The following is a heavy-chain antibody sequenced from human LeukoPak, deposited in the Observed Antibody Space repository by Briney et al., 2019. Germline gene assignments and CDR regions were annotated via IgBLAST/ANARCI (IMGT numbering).Heavy chain of an antibody. J-gene: IGHJ4*02. D-gene: IGHD2-21*02. V-gene: IGHV3-7*01. CDR1: GFTFSSYW. CDR3: ARDTPYCGGDCYPDY. Sequence: GGSLRLSCAVSGFTFSSYWMCWVRQAPGKGLEWVASIKGDGSEKQFVDSVKGRFTTSRDNAKNSLYLQMNSLRAEDTAVYYCARDTPYCGGDCYPDYWGQGTLVTVSS. CDR2: IKGDGSEK.